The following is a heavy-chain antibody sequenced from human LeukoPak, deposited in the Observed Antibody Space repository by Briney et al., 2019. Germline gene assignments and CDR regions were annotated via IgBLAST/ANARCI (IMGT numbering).Heavy chain of an antibody. Sequence: GGSLRLSCAASGFMFSRYWMSWVLQAPGKGLEWVANIHQDGGEKYYVDSVKGRFTISRDNTKNSMFLQMNSLRAEDTAVYYCFAPFDYWGQGTLVTVSS. CDR1: GFMFSRYW. J-gene: IGHJ4*02. CDR2: IHQDGGEK. V-gene: IGHV3-7*01. CDR3: FAPFDY.